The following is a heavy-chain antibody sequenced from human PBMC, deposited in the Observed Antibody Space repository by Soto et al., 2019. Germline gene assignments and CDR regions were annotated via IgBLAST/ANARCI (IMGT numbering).Heavy chain of an antibody. CDR3: ARLRPYYFYMDV. Sequence: ASVKVSCKASGYTFTNYGISWVRQATGQGLEWLGWVSAYNFKTDYAQKVQGRVTMTADPSTNTAYMELRSLRSDDTAVYFCARLRPYYFYMDVWGKGTTVTVSS. V-gene: IGHV1-18*01. CDR2: VSAYNFKT. D-gene: IGHD6-25*01. CDR1: GYTFTNYG. J-gene: IGHJ6*03.